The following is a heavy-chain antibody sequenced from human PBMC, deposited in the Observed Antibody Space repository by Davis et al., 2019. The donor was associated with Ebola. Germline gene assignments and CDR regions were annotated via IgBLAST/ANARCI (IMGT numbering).Heavy chain of an antibody. CDR1: GYDFSDYY. CDR2: VDPKAGKT. D-gene: IGHD3-9*01. V-gene: IGHV1-69-2*01. CDR3: ATLDILTAYVSYAMDV. Sequence: ASVKVSCKASGYDFSDYYIHWVQGAPGKGLEWVGLVDPKAGKTVYAEKFQDRVTITADKSTDTVYMELSSLRYEDTAVYYCATLDILTAYVSYAMDVWGQGTTVTVS. J-gene: IGHJ6*02.